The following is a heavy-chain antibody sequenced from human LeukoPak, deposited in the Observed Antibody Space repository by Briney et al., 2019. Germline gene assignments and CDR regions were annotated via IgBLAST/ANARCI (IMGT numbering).Heavy chain of an antibody. D-gene: IGHD6-19*01. J-gene: IGHJ5*02. CDR2: ISGSGGST. Sequence: PGGSLRLSCAASGFTFSSYAMSWVRQAPGKGLEWVSAISGSGGSTYYADSVKGRFTISRDNSKNTLYLQMNSLRADDTAVYYCVREGGSDWYSGWFDPWGQGTLVTVSS. CDR1: GFTFSSYA. V-gene: IGHV3-23*01. CDR3: VREGGSDWYSGWFDP.